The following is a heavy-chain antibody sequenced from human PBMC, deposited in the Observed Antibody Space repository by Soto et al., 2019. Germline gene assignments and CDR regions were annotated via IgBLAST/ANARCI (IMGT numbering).Heavy chain of an antibody. Sequence: QVQLVESGGGVVQPGTSLRLSCGGSGFPFYNYGINWVRQAPGKGLEWVAIISFDGTTKVYADSVKGRFTISRDNSKNTVFLQMSGLRVEDTAVYYCAKDPTYYYNTLPRAYFDSWGQGTPVTVSS. CDR3: AKDPTYYYNTLPRAYFDS. J-gene: IGHJ4*02. CDR2: ISFDGTTK. V-gene: IGHV3-30*18. CDR1: GFPFYNYG. D-gene: IGHD3-22*01.